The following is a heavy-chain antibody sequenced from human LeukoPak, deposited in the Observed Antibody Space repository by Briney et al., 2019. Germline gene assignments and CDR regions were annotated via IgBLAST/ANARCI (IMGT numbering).Heavy chain of an antibody. D-gene: IGHD6-13*01. CDR3: ARGVAAAGTSGLYFDY. Sequence: GGSLRLSCAASGFTFSNAWMSWVRQAPGKGLEWVGRIKSKTDGGTTDYAAPVKGRFTISRDDSKNTLYLQMNSLRAEDTAVYYCARGVAAAGTSGLYFDYWGQGTLVTVSS. CDR2: IKSKTDGGTT. V-gene: IGHV3-15*01. J-gene: IGHJ4*02. CDR1: GFTFSNAW.